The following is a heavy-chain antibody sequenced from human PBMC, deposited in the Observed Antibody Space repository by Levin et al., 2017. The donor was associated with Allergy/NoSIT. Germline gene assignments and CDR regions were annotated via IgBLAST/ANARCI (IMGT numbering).Heavy chain of an antibody. V-gene: IGHV3-21*01. D-gene: IGHD2-2*01. Sequence: LSLPCAASGFPFRSYSMNWVRQAPGKGLEWVSSISSSSSYIYYADSVKGRFTISRDNAKNSLYLQMNSLRAEDTAVYYCARDLVVPAAMFVSHFDYWGQGTLVTVSS. CDR3: ARDLVVPAAMFVSHFDY. J-gene: IGHJ4*02. CDR2: ISSSSSYI. CDR1: GFPFRSYS.